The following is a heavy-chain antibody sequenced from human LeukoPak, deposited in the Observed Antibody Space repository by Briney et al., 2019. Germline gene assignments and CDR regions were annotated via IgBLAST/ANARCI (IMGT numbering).Heavy chain of an antibody. D-gene: IGHD3-16*01. Sequence: GRSLRLSCAASGFTFSSYAMHWVRQAPGKGLEWVAIISYDGSDKHYADSVKGRLTISRDNSKNTLYLQMNSLRVEDTTVYYCARGGRAKYYFEYWGQGTLVTVSS. CDR3: ARGGRAKYYFEY. J-gene: IGHJ4*02. V-gene: IGHV3-30*04. CDR2: ISYDGSDK. CDR1: GFTFSSYA.